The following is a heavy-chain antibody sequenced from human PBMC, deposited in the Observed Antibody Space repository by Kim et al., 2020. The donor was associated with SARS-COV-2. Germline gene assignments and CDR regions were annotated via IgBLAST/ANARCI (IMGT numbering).Heavy chain of an antibody. Sequence: SETLSLTCTVSGGSINSYYWSWVRQPPGKGLEWIGYIYYSGYTNYNPSLKSRVTMSVDTSKNQFSLRLTSVTAADTAVYYCARVFRYSGSDYDAFDIWGQGTMVTVSS. CDR1: GGSINSYY. D-gene: IGHD5-12*01. CDR2: IYYSGYT. V-gene: IGHV4-59*01. CDR3: ARVFRYSGSDYDAFDI. J-gene: IGHJ3*02.